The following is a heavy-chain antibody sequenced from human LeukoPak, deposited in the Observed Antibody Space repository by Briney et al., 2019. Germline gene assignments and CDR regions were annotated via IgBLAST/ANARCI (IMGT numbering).Heavy chain of an antibody. D-gene: IGHD3-9*01. CDR2: ISGSAGGT. CDR1: GITLSNYA. CDR3: ARELTGGYGMDV. Sequence: PGGSLRPSCVVSGITLSNYAMSWVRQAPGKGLEWVSGISGSAGGTNYADSVKGRFTISRHNSKNTLYLQMNSLRAEDTAVYYCARELTGGYGMDVWGQGTTVTVSS. J-gene: IGHJ6*02. V-gene: IGHV3-23*01.